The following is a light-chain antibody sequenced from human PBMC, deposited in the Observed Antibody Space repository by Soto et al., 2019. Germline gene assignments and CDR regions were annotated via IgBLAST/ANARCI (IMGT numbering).Light chain of an antibody. J-gene: IGKJ3*01. CDR1: QGIGND. V-gene: IGKV1-6*01. Sequence: AIQMTQSPSSLSASVGDRVTITCRASQGIGNDLGWYQQKAGKAPKRLIYAASSLQSGVPSRFSGSGSGTDFTLTISSLQPEDFATYYCQQDYNYPFTFGPGTKVDIK. CDR2: AAS. CDR3: QQDYNYPFT.